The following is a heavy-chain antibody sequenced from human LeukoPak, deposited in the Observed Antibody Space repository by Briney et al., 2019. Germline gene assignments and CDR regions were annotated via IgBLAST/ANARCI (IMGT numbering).Heavy chain of an antibody. CDR2: ISYRSNYI. CDR1: GFTFSSYT. D-gene: IGHD3-22*01. V-gene: IGHV3-21*01. Sequence: GGSLRLSRAASGFTFSSYTMTWVRQAPGKGLEWVSSISYRSNYIYYADSLKGRFTISRDNAKNSLDLQMNSLRPEDTAVYYCARDTFYCDSDVYFPKNALAVWGQGTLVTVSS. CDR3: ARDTFYCDSDVYFPKNALAV. J-gene: IGHJ3*01.